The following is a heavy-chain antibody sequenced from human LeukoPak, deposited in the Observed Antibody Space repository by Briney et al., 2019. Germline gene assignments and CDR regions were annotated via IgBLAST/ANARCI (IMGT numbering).Heavy chain of an antibody. CDR3: ARDLRRSEWELPGY. D-gene: IGHD1-26*01. J-gene: IGHJ4*02. V-gene: IGHV1-2*02. CDR1: GYTFTSYY. Sequence: ASVKVSCKASGYTFTSYYMHWVRQAPGQGLEWMGWINPNSGGTNYAQKFQGRVTMTRDTSISTAYMELSRLRSDDTAVYYCARDLRRSEWELPGYWGQGTLVTVSS. CDR2: INPNSGGT.